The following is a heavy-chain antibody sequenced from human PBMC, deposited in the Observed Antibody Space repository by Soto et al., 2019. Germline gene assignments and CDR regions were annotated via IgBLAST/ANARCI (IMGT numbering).Heavy chain of an antibody. J-gene: IGHJ4*02. V-gene: IGHV1-8*01. Sequence: QVPLVQSGAEVQKPGASVQVSCKASGYTFTSYDINWVRQATGQGLAWMGWMNPNSGNTGSAQKFQGRVTMTRNTSISTAYIELSSLRSEDTAVYYCASSGSGWYLYWGQGTLVTVSS. CDR3: ASSGSGWYLY. D-gene: IGHD6-19*01. CDR2: MNPNSGNT. CDR1: GYTFTSYD.